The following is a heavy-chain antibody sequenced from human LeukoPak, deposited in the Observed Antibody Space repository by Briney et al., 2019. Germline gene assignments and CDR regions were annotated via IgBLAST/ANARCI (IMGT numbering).Heavy chain of an antibody. Sequence: SETLSLTCTVSGGSISSGGYYWSWIRRHPGKGLEWIGYIYYSGSTYYNPSLKSRVTISVDTSKNQFSLKLSSVTAADTAVYYCARDSGVRYSYGYGYYFDYWGQGTLVTVSS. CDR2: IYYSGST. CDR1: GGSISSGGYY. CDR3: ARDSGVRYSYGYGYYFDY. J-gene: IGHJ4*02. V-gene: IGHV4-31*03. D-gene: IGHD5-18*01.